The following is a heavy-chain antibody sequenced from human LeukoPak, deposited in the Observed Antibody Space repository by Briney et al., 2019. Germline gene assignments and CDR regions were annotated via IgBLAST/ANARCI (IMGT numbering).Heavy chain of an antibody. CDR2: IGAYNGNT. D-gene: IGHD3-10*01. J-gene: IGHJ4*02. Sequence: ASVKVPCKASGYTFTCYGISWVRQAPGQGLEWMGWIGAYNGNTNYAQKVQGRVTMTTDTSMSTAYMELRSLRSDDTAVYYCARDIIYGSGSCDYWGQGTLITVSS. CDR3: ARDIIYGSGSCDY. V-gene: IGHV1-18*01. CDR1: GYTFTCYG.